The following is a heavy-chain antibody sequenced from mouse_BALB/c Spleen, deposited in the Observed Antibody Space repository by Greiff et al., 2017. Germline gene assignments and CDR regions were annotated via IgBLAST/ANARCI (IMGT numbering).Heavy chain of an antibody. CDR3: ARGETGTAWFAY. D-gene: IGHD4-1*01. Sequence: VQGVESGPGLVAPSQSLSITCTVSGFSLTSYGVHWVRQPPGKGLEWLGVIWAGGSTNYNSALMSRLSISKDNSKSQVFLKMNSLQTDDTAMYYCARGETGTAWFAYWGQGTLVTVSA. CDR2: IWAGGST. CDR1: GFSLTSYG. J-gene: IGHJ3*01. V-gene: IGHV2-9*02.